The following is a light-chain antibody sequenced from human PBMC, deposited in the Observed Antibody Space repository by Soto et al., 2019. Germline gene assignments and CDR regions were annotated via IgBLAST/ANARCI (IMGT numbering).Light chain of an antibody. V-gene: IGKV1-5*01. J-gene: IGKJ1*01. CDR3: QQRSNWPPTWT. Sequence: DIQMTQSPSTLSASVGDRVTITCRASQSISSWLAWYQQKPGKAPKLLIYDASSLESGVPSRFSGSGSGTDFTLTISSLEPEDFAVYYCQQRSNWPPTWTFGQGTKVDIK. CDR1: QSISSW. CDR2: DAS.